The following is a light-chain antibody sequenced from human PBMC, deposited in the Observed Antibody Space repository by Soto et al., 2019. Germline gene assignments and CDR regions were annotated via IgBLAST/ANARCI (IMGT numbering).Light chain of an antibody. CDR3: HVWDSSSEHV. J-gene: IGLJ1*01. Sequence: SYALTQPHSVSVATAQTGPRITCGGNNIGSKSVHWYQQKPGQAPVLVVDDDSDRPSGIPERFSGSNSGNTATLTISRVEAGDEADYFCHVWDSSSEHVFGTGTKVTVL. CDR1: NIGSKS. CDR2: DDS. V-gene: IGLV3-21*02.